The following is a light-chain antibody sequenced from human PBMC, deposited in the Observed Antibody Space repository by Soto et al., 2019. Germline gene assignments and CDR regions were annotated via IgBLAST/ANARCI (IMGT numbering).Light chain of an antibody. Sequence: QSVLTQPASASASPGQSITISCTGTSSDIGAYNSVSWYQQHPGEAPQLIIYDVSYRPSGISSRFSGSKSGNTASLTVSGLQADDDADYYCASYTTGRIRVFGGGTKVTVL. CDR2: DVS. V-gene: IGLV2-14*03. CDR1: SSDIGAYNS. CDR3: ASYTTGRIRV. J-gene: IGLJ2*01.